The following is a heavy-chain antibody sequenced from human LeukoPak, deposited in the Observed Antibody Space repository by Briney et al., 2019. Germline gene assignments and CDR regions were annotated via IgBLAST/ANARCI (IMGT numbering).Heavy chain of an antibody. CDR2: IFPSGGEI. D-gene: IGHD2-8*02. Sequence: GGSLRLSCAATGFTFRNYGMIWVRQPPGKGLEWVSSIFPSGGEIHYADSVRGRFTISRDNSKSTLSLQMNSLRAEDTAIYYCATCRQVLLPFESWGQGTLVTVSS. CDR3: ATCRQVLLPFES. CDR1: GFTFRNYG. V-gene: IGHV3-23*01. J-gene: IGHJ4*02.